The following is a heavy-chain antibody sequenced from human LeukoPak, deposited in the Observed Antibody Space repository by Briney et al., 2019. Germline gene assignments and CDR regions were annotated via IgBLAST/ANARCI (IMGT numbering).Heavy chain of an antibody. CDR1: GFTFSSYG. J-gene: IGHJ4*02. CDR3: AKDSPSAYIVVVPAAPDY. CDR2: ISYDGSNK. D-gene: IGHD2-2*01. V-gene: IGHV3-30*18. Sequence: GRSLRLSCAASGFTFSSYGMHWVRQAPGKGLEWVAVISYDGSNKYYADSVKGRFTISRDNSKNTLYLQMNSLRAEDTAVYYCAKDSPSAYIVVVPAAPDYWGQGTLVTVSS.